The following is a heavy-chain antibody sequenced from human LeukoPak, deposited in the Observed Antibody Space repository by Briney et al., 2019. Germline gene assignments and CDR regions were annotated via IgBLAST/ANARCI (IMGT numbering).Heavy chain of an antibody. D-gene: IGHD3-10*01. Sequence: SDPLSLTCSVSGYSINSGYYWSWIRQPAGKGLEWIGRIYTSGSTNYNPPLKSRVTISVDTSKNAFSLNLRSAIATKTAVYYGGECGSNYYHYKGVWGKGTTVTISS. CDR2: IYTSGST. CDR1: GYSINSGYY. CDR3: GECGSNYYHYKGV. J-gene: IGHJ6*03. V-gene: IGHV4-61*02.